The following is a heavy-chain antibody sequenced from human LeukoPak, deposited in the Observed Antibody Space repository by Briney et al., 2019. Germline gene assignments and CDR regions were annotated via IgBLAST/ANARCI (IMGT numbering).Heavy chain of an antibody. CDR3: ASTVAVAGTRDY. D-gene: IGHD6-19*01. CDR1: GGTFSSYA. V-gene: IGHV1-69*04. CDR2: IIPTLGIA. Sequence: GASVKVSCEASGGTFSSYAISWVRQAPGQGLEWMGRIIPTLGIANYAQKFQGRVTITADKSTSTAYMELSSLRSEDTAVYYCASTVAVAGTRDYWGQGTLVTVSS. J-gene: IGHJ4*02.